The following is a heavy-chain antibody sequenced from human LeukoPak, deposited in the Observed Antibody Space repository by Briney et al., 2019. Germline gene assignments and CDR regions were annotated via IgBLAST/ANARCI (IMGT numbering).Heavy chain of an antibody. V-gene: IGHV3-48*01. CDR3: AKDLDYYDSSGDSDY. D-gene: IGHD3-22*01. CDR1: GFTFSSYS. Sequence: GGSLRLSCAASGFTFSSYSMNWVRQTPGKGLEWVSYISSSSSTIYYADSVKGRFTISRDNSKNTLYLQMNSLRAEDTAVYYCAKDLDYYDSSGDSDYWGQGTLVTVSS. CDR2: ISSSSSTI. J-gene: IGHJ4*02.